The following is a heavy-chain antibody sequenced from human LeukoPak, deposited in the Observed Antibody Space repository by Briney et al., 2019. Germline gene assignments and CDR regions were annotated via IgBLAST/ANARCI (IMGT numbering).Heavy chain of an antibody. V-gene: IGHV4-4*07. D-gene: IGHD3-22*01. CDR3: ARGTEKTRISGYYSFDH. J-gene: IGHJ5*02. CDR1: GGSISGYF. CDR2: VYTSGTT. Sequence: PSETLSLTCTVSGGSISGYFWTWIRQPAGKELEWIGRVYTSGTTYYNPSLESRVTISLDTFNNQFSLRVTSVIAADTAIYYCARGTEKTRISGYYSFDHWGRGLLVTVSS.